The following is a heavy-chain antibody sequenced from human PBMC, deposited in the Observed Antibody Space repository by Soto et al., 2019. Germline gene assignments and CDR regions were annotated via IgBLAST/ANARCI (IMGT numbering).Heavy chain of an antibody. D-gene: IGHD6-13*01. Sequence: AVKVSCKASGGTFSSYAISWVRQAPGQALDWMGGIIPIFGTANYAQKFQGRVTLTADKSTSTAYMELSSLRSEDTAVYYCARSLAAAGTRAFDIWGQWRMVNVS. V-gene: IGHV1-69*06. CDR2: IIPIFGTA. CDR1: GGTFSSYA. J-gene: IGHJ3*02. CDR3: ARSLAAAGTRAFDI.